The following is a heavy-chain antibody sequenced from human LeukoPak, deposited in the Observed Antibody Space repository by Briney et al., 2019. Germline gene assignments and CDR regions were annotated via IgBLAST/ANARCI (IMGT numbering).Heavy chain of an antibody. D-gene: IGHD3-22*01. CDR1: GFTFSSYW. CDR3: ARLTYYYDSSGYYGDY. V-gene: IGHV3-7*01. CDR2: IKQDGSEK. J-gene: IGHJ4*02. Sequence: GGSLRLSCAASGFTFSSYWMSWVRQAPGKGLEWVANIKQDGSEKYYVDSVKGRFTISRDDAKNSLYLQMNSLRAEDTAVYYCARLTYYYDSSGYYGDYWGQGTLVTVSS.